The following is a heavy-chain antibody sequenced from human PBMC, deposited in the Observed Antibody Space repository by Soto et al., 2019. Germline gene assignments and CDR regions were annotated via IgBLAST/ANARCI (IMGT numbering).Heavy chain of an antibody. CDR2: ISGSGIST. J-gene: IGHJ4*02. V-gene: IGHV3-23*01. CDR1: GFTFSTYA. Sequence: PGGSLRLSCAASGFTFSTYAMSWVRQAPGKGLEWVSAISGSGISTYHADSVKGRFTISRDNSKNTLYLQMDSLRAEDTAVYYCAKGRITARPDFFDYWGQGTLVTVSS. CDR3: AKGRITARPDFFDY. D-gene: IGHD6-6*01.